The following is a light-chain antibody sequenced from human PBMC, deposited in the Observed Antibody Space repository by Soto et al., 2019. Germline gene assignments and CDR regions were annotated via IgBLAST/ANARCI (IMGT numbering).Light chain of an antibody. J-gene: IGKJ1*01. Sequence: DIQMTQSPSMLSASVGDRVTIACRASQSIRRWLAWYQQKPGKAPKLLICDASTLESGVPSRFSGRGSETEFTLTSSSLQPDDFATYYCQQYNSYSPATFGPGTKVEI. V-gene: IGKV1-5*01. CDR1: QSIRRW. CDR3: QQYNSYSPAT. CDR2: DAS.